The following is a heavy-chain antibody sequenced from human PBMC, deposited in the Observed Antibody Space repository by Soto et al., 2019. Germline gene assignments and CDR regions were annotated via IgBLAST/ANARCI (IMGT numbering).Heavy chain of an antibody. CDR2: ISYDGSNK. Sequence: GGSLRLSCAASGFTFSSYGMHWVRQAPGKGLEWVAVISYDGSNKYYADSVKGRFTISRDNSKNTLYLQMNSLRAEDTAVYYCAKEADSSGYYPYYFDYWGQGTLVTVSS. CDR3: AKEADSSGYYPYYFDY. CDR1: GFTFSSYG. J-gene: IGHJ4*02. D-gene: IGHD3-22*01. V-gene: IGHV3-30*18.